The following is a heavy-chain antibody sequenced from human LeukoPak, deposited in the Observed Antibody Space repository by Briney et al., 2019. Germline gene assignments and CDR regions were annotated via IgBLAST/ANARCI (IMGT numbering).Heavy chain of an antibody. D-gene: IGHD2-2*02. CDR2: IIPIFGTA. CDR1: GGTFSSYA. V-gene: IGHV1-69*13. CDR3: AREWRGYCSSTSCYTWNWFDP. J-gene: IGHJ5*02. Sequence: SVKVSCKASGGTFSSYAISWVRQAPGQGLEWMGGIIPIFGTANYAQKFQGRVTITADESTGTAYMELSSLRSEDTAVYYCAREWRGYCSSTSCYTWNWFDPWGQGTLVTVSS.